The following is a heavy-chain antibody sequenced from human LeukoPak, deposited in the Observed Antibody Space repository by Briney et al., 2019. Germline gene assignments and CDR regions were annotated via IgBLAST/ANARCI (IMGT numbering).Heavy chain of an antibody. J-gene: IGHJ4*02. Sequence: SETLSLTCAVYGGSFSGYYWSWIRQPPGKGLEWIGEINHSGSTNYNPSLKSRVTISVDTSKNQFSLKLSSVTAADTAVYYCARDADYYDSSGYYHFDYWGQGTLVTVSS. CDR2: INHSGST. CDR1: GGSFSGYY. D-gene: IGHD3-22*01. CDR3: ARDADYYDSSGYYHFDY. V-gene: IGHV4-34*01.